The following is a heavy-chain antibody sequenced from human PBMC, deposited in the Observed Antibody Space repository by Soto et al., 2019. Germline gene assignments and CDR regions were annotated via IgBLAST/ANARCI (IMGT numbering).Heavy chain of an antibody. CDR3: ARSAGGMRRSYYYYGMDV. D-gene: IGHD3-16*01. CDR1: GFTFSSYG. J-gene: IGHJ6*02. V-gene: IGHV3-33*01. CDR2: IWYDGSNK. Sequence: VQLVESGGGVVQPGRSLRLSCAASGFTFSSYGMHWVRQAPGKGLEWVAVIWYDGSNKYYADSVKGRFTISRDNSKNTLYLQMNSLRAEDTAVYYCARSAGGMRRSYYYYGMDVWGQGTTVTVSS.